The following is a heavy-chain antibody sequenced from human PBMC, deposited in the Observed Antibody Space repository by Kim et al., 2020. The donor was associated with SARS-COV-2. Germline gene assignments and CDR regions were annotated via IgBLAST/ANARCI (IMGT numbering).Heavy chain of an antibody. J-gene: IGHJ4*02. D-gene: IGHD6-6*01. CDR3: ARDGMRSILNC. CDR2: T. Sequence: TNYAQRLQGRVDITTNTSTSTAYMELRSLRSDDTAVYYCARDGMRSILNCWGQGTLVTVSS. V-gene: IGHV1-18*01.